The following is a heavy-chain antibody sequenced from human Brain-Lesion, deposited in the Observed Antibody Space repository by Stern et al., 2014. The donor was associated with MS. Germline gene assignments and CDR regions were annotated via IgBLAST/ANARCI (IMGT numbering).Heavy chain of an antibody. D-gene: IGHD3-22*01. CDR2: INPKSGGT. V-gene: IGHV1-2*04. CDR3: ATYYYDSTGYNDF. J-gene: IGHJ4*02. Sequence: QDQLVQSGAEVKKPGASVKVSCKASGYTFTGYYMHWVRQAPGQGLEWMGWINPKSGGTNYAQKFQGWVTMTRDTSINTAYMELSRLRSDDTAVCYCATYYYDSTGYNDFWGQGTLVTVSS. CDR1: GYTFTGYY.